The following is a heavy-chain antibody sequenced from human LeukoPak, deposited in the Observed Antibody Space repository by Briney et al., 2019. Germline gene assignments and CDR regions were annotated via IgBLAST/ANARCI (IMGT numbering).Heavy chain of an antibody. CDR2: INHSGST. CDR1: GGSFSGYY. CDR3: ARRGIWDLQIGNWFDP. Sequence: SGTLSLTCAVYGGSFSGYYWSWIRQPPGKGLEWIGEINHSGSTNYNPSLKTRATISPDTSKNQYSLRLTSVTAADTAIYYCARRGIWDLQIGNWFDPWGQGILVIVSS. D-gene: IGHD3-16*01. V-gene: IGHV4-34*01. J-gene: IGHJ5*02.